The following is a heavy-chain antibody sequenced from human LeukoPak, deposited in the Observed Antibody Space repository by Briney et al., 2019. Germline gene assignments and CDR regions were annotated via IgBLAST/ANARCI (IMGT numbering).Heavy chain of an antibody. J-gene: IGHJ4*02. Sequence: SETLSLTCTVSGGSISSSSYYWGWIRQPPGKGLEWIGYIYYSGNTYYNPSLKSRVTISVDTSKNQFSLKLSSVTAADTAVYYCARDRGRQGYCTNGVCSGPRWGQGALVTVSS. CDR3: ARDRGRQGYCTNGVCSGPR. CDR1: GGSISSSSYY. V-gene: IGHV4-30-4*08. D-gene: IGHD2-8*01. CDR2: IYYSGNT.